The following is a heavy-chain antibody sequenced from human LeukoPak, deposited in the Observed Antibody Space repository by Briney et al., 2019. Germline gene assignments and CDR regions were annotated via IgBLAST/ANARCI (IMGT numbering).Heavy chain of an antibody. CDR2: ISGDGGST. CDR3: AKVDYSGSSDYYYYGMDG. CDR1: GFTFDDYA. Sequence: PGGSLRLSCAASGFTFDDYAMHWVRQAPGKGLEWVSLISGDGGSTYYADSVKGRFTISRDNSKNSLYLQMNSLRTEDTALYYCAKVDYSGSSDYYYYGMDGWGQGTTVTVSS. V-gene: IGHV3-43*02. D-gene: IGHD1-26*01. J-gene: IGHJ6*02.